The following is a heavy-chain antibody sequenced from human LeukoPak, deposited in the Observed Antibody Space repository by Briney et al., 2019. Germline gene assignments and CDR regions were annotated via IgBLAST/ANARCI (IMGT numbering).Heavy chain of an antibody. CDR1: GFTFSSYS. Sequence: PGGSLRLSCAASGFTFSSYSMNWVRQAPGKGLEGVSSISSSSSYIYYADSVKGRVTISRDNAKNSLYLQMNSLRAEDTAVYYCAREGGAYYDSSGYYFFDYWGQGTLVTVSS. D-gene: IGHD3-22*01. CDR2: ISSSSSYI. V-gene: IGHV3-21*01. J-gene: IGHJ4*02. CDR3: AREGGAYYDSSGYYFFDY.